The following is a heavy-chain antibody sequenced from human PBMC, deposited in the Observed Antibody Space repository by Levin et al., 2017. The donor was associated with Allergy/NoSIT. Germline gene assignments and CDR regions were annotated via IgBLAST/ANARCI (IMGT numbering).Heavy chain of an antibody. J-gene: IGHJ5*02. V-gene: IGHV4-39*01. CDR1: GGSISSSSYY. Sequence: SETLSLTCTVSGGSISSSSYYWGWIRQPPGKGLEWIGSIYYSGSTYYNPSLKSRVTISVDTSKNQFSLKLSYVTAADTAVYYGARRGYDDFWSGYYAWGQGTLVTVSS. CDR3: ARRGYDDFWSGYYA. D-gene: IGHD3-3*01. CDR2: IYYSGST.